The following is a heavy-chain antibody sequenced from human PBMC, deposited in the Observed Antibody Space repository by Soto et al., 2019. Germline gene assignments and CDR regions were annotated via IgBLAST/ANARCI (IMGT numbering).Heavy chain of an antibody. J-gene: IGHJ4*02. Sequence: EVQLLESGGGLVQPGGSLRLSCAASGFTFSSYAMSWVRQAPGKGLGWVSAISGSGGSTYYADSVKGRFTISRDNSKNTLYLQMNSLRAEDTAVYYCALSYCGGDCYSGVDYWGQGTLVTVSS. CDR2: ISGSGGST. CDR3: ALSYCGGDCYSGVDY. CDR1: GFTFSSYA. V-gene: IGHV3-23*01. D-gene: IGHD2-21*02.